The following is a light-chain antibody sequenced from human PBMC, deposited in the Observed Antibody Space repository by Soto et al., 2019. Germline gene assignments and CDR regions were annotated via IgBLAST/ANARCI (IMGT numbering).Light chain of an antibody. Sequence: QSVLTQPASVSGSPGQSITISCTGTSSDVGGYNYVSWYQQHPGKAPKLMIYDVSNRPSGVSNRFSGSKSDNTASLTISGLQAEDEADYYCSSYTSNTAYVFGTGTKLTVL. CDR1: SSDVGGYNY. CDR2: DVS. CDR3: SSYTSNTAYV. V-gene: IGLV2-14*01. J-gene: IGLJ1*01.